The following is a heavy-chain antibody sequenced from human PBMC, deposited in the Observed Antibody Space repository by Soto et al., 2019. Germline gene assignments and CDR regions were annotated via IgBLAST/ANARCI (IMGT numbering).Heavy chain of an antibody. CDR1: GFTFSSYA. J-gene: IGHJ5*02. CDR2: ISGSGGST. CDR3: ATVVVVAATPDSWFDP. Sequence: SLRLSCAASGFTFSSYAMSWVRQAPGKGLEWVSAISGSGGSTYHADSVKGRFTISRDNSKNTLYLQMNSLRAEDTAVYYCATVVVVAATPDSWFDPWGQGTLVTVSS. V-gene: IGHV3-23*01. D-gene: IGHD2-15*01.